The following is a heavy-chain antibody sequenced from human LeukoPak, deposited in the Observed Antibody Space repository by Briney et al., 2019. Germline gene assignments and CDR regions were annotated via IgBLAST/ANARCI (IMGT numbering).Heavy chain of an antibody. V-gene: IGHV3-64*01. D-gene: IGHD5-18*01. CDR3: ARATWIQRWKLFDY. CDR2: ISSNGGVT. Sequence: GGSLRLSCAASGFIFSSYAMHWIRQSPGKGLEYVSAISSNGGVTYYANFVKGRFTISRDNSKNTLYLQMGSLRADDMAVYYCARATWIQRWKLFDYWGQGTLVTVSS. CDR1: GFIFSSYA. J-gene: IGHJ4*02.